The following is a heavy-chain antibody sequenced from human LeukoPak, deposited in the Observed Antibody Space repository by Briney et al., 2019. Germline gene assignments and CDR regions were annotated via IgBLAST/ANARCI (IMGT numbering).Heavy chain of an antibody. CDR3: ARVRIGQQLDKYYYSAMSL. V-gene: IGHV1-2*02. D-gene: IGHD6-13*01. CDR1: GYTFTDYY. J-gene: IGHJ6*02. Sequence: ASVKVSCEASGYTFTDYYMHWVRQAPGQGLEWMGWINPNSGGTNYAQKFQGRVTMTTDTSISTAYMEVSRLRSDDTAVYYCARVRIGQQLDKYYYSAMSLCGQGTTVTVSS. CDR2: INPNSGGT.